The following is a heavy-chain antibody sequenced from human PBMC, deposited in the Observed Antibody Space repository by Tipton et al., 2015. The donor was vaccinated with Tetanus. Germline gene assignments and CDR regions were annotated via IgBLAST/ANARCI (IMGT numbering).Heavy chain of an antibody. CDR2: MKQDGSEI. D-gene: IGHD2-8*01. V-gene: IGHV3-7*03. J-gene: IGHJ4*02. CDR1: GLSFSSYT. Sequence: SLRLSCVASGLSFSSYTMSWVRQAPGKGLEWVATMKQDGSEIKYVDPVTGRFTISRDNAKNSLYLQPNSLRAEDTAVYYCVGGGMMYADCWGQGTLVTVSS. CDR3: VGGGMMYADC.